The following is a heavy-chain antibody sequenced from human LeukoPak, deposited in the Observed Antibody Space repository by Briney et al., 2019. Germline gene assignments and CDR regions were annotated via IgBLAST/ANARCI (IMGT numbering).Heavy chain of an antibody. D-gene: IGHD3-16*01. V-gene: IGHV3-21*01. CDR1: GFALSIYT. CDR3: VKGLRGDLPTASLC. Sequence: SGGSLRLSCAASGFALSIYTLNWVRQAPGKGLEWVSSITSSSSYIYYADSVKGRFTISRDNSKKTLYLQMNSLRDEDTAVYYCVKGLRGDLPTASLCWGRGTLVTVSS. CDR2: ITSSSSYI. J-gene: IGHJ4*02.